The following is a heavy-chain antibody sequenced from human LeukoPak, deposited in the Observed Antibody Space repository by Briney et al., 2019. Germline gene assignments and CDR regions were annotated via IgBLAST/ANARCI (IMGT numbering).Heavy chain of an antibody. CDR1: GFTFSSYE. CDR3: ARDQWESAFDI. CDR2: ISSSGSTI. V-gene: IGHV3-48*03. D-gene: IGHD1-26*01. J-gene: IGHJ3*02. Sequence: GGSLRLSCAASGFTFSSYEMNWVRQAPGKGLEWVSYISSSGSTIYYADSVKGRFTISRDNAKNSLYLQMNSLRAEDTAVYYCARDQWESAFDIWAKGQWSPSLQ.